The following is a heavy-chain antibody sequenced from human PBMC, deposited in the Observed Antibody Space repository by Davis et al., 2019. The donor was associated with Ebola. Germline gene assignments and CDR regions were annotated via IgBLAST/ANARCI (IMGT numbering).Heavy chain of an antibody. CDR1: GYTFNNYG. Sequence: ASVTVSCKASGYTFNNYGISWVRQAPGQGLEWMGWISAYNGHTSYAQNLQGRLTMTTATSTATAYMELRGLTSDDTAVYYCARDRAYCTHGACFTRYHDYGLDVWGKGTTVTVSS. D-gene: IGHD2-8*01. J-gene: IGHJ6*04. CDR2: ISAYNGHT. V-gene: IGHV1-18*01. CDR3: ARDRAYCTHGACFTRYHDYGLDV.